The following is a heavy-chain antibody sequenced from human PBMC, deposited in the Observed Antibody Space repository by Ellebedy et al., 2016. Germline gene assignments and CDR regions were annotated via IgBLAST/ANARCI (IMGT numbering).Heavy chain of an antibody. CDR1: GYTFTSYG. D-gene: IGHD2-2*03. CDR3: ARALGYCSSTSCYPPYYYYGMDV. CDR2: ISAYNGNT. V-gene: IGHV1-18*01. J-gene: IGHJ6*02. Sequence: ASVKVSXXASGYTFTSYGISWVRQAPGQGLEWMGWISAYNGNTNYAQKLQGRVTMTTDTSTSTAYMELRSLRSDDTAVYYCARALGYCSSTSCYPPYYYYGMDVWGQGTTVTVSS.